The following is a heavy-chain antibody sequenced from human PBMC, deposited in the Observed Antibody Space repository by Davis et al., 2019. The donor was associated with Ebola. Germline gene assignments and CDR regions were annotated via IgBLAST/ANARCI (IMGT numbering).Heavy chain of an antibody. CDR2: ISASGGAT. CDR1: GFLFSSYA. Sequence: LTCAASGFLFSSYAMSWVRQAPGRGLEWVSSISASGGATFYADSVKGRIVMSRDNSNDTLYLRMNNLRAEDTAIYYCAKDLTSYYGSGDFFDYWGQGILVTVSS. V-gene: IGHV3-23*01. J-gene: IGHJ4*02. D-gene: IGHD3-10*01. CDR3: AKDLTSYYGSGDFFDY.